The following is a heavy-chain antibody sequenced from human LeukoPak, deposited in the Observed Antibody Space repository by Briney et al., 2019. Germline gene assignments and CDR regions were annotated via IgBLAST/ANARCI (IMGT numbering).Heavy chain of an antibody. J-gene: IGHJ3*02. D-gene: IGHD4-17*01. CDR3: ATAMTTVIFDAFDI. Sequence: ASVKVSCKASGYTFTGYYMHWVRQAPGQGLEWMGWINPNSGGTNYAQKFQGRVTMTRDTSISTAYMELSRLRSDDTAVYYCATAMTTVIFDAFDIWGQGTMVTVSS. CDR1: GYTFTGYY. V-gene: IGHV1-2*02. CDR2: INPNSGGT.